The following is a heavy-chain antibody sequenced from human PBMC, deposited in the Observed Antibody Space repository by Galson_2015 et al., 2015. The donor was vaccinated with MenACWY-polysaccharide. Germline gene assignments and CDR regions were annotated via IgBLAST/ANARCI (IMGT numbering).Heavy chain of an antibody. D-gene: IGHD3-10*01. V-gene: IGHV3-7*01. J-gene: IGHJ5*02. CDR2: IKEDGSEK. CDR1: GFTFSNYW. CDR3: ARDDRRVRGVFNWSDP. Sequence: SLRLSCAASGFTFSNYWMSWVRQAPGKGLEWVANIKEDGSEKYYVDSVKGRFTISRDNAKNLLYLQMNSLRAEDTAVYYCARDDRRVRGVFNWSDPWGQGTLVTVSS.